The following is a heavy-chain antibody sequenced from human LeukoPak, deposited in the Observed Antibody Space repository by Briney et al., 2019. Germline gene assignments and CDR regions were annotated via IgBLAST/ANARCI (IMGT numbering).Heavy chain of an antibody. D-gene: IGHD6-13*01. Sequence: SETLSLTCAVYGGSFSGYYWSWIRQPPGKGLEWVGEINHSGSTNYNRSLKSRVTISVDTSKNQFSLKLRSVTAADTAVYYCARPSGSSWDRFYFEYWGQGTLVTVSS. CDR1: GGSFSGYY. J-gene: IGHJ4*02. CDR3: ARPSGSSWDRFYFEY. V-gene: IGHV4-34*01. CDR2: INHSGST.